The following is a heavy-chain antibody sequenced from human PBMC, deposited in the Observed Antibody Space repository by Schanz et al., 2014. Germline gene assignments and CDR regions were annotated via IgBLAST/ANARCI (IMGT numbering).Heavy chain of an antibody. CDR3: VRLDVHDY. Sequence: EVQLVESGGGMVQPGGSLRLSCAASGFTFSDHYMDWVRQAPGKGLEWVSAINGNGGITYYADPVKGRFTISRDNSKNTLYLQMKSLRVEDTAVYYCVRLDVHDYGGQGTLVTVSA. J-gene: IGHJ4*02. CDR1: GFTFSDHY. D-gene: IGHD3-16*01. CDR2: INGNGGIT. V-gene: IGHV3-23*04.